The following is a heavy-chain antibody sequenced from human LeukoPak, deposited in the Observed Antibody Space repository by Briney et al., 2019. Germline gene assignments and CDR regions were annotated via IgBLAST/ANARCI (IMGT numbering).Heavy chain of an antibody. CDR2: INHSGST. V-gene: IGHV4-34*01. CDR3: ARGLNYDYVWGSYREYYYYYYMDV. CDR1: GGSFSGYY. D-gene: IGHD3-16*02. Sequence: PSETLSLTCAVYGGSFSGYYWSWIRQPPGKGLEWIGEINHSGSTNYNPSLKSRVTISVDTSKNQFSLKLSSVTAADTAVYYCARGLNYDYVWGSYREYYYYYYMDVWGKGTTVTVSS. J-gene: IGHJ6*03.